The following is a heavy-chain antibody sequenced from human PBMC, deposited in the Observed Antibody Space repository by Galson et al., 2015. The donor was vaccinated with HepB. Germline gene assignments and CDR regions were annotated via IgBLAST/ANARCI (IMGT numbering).Heavy chain of an antibody. Sequence: SLRLSCAASGFTFSDYGMHWVRQAPGKGLEWVAVIWYDGSYKYYVDSAKGRFTISRDNSESTVYLQMNSLSVEDTAVYYCARDHGPSIYYLEYWGQGTLVTVSS. V-gene: IGHV3-33*01. CDR2: IWYDGSYK. J-gene: IGHJ4*02. CDR1: GFTFSDYG. D-gene: IGHD4-11*01. CDR3: ARDHGPSIYYLEY.